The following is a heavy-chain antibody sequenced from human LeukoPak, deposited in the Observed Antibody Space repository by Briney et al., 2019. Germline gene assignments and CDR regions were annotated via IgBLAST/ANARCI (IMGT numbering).Heavy chain of an antibody. Sequence: PGGSLRLSCAASGFTVSSNYMSWVRQAPGKGLEWVSVIYSGGSTYYADSVKGRFTISRDNSKNTLYLQMNSLSAEDTAVYYCAKDPDYDFWSGYNWFDPWGQGTLVTVSS. CDR3: AKDPDYDFWSGYNWFDP. J-gene: IGHJ5*02. CDR1: GFTVSSNY. V-gene: IGHV3-53*01. CDR2: IYSGGST. D-gene: IGHD3-3*01.